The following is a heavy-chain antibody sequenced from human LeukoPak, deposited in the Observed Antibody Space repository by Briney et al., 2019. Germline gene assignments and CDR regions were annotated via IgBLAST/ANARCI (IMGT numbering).Heavy chain of an antibody. CDR2: INPSGGST. Sequence: ASVKVSCKASGYTFTSYYMHWVRQAPGQGLEWMGIINPSGGSTSYAQKFQGRVTMTRDTSMSTVYMELSSLRSEDTAVYYCARVFRTYYYDSSGYYGPLDYWGQGTLVTVSS. V-gene: IGHV1-46*01. CDR1: GYTFTSYY. J-gene: IGHJ4*02. D-gene: IGHD3-22*01. CDR3: ARVFRTYYYDSSGYYGPLDY.